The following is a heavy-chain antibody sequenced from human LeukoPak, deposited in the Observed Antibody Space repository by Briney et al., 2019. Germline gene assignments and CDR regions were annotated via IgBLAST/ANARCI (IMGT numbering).Heavy chain of an antibody. CDR2: IYSGGTT. CDR1: GFTVSSNY. Sequence: GGSLRLSCAASGFTVSSNYMGGVRHAPEKGLEWVSVIYSGGTTYYADSVKGRFTISRDTSKNTVFLQMNSLRAEDTAVYYCARNFGTSYNSWGQGILVTVSS. V-gene: IGHV3-53*01. D-gene: IGHD2-2*01. J-gene: IGHJ4*02. CDR3: ARNFGTSYNS.